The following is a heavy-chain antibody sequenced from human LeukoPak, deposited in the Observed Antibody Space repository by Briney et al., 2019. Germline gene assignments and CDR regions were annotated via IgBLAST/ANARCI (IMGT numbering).Heavy chain of an antibody. Sequence: ASVKVSCKASGYTFTSYGISWVRQAPGQGLEWMGWISAYNGNTNYAQKLQGRVTMTTDTSTSTAYMELRSLRSDDTAVYYCARRSMGSYPGAFDIWGQGTMVTVSS. J-gene: IGHJ3*02. V-gene: IGHV1-18*01. CDR2: ISAYNGNT. CDR1: GYTFTSYG. CDR3: ARRSMGSYPGAFDI. D-gene: IGHD1-26*01.